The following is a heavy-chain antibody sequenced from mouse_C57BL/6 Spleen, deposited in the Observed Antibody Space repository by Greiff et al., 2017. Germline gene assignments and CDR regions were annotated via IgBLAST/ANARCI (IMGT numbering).Heavy chain of an antibody. J-gene: IGHJ2*01. D-gene: IGHD1-1*01. CDR2: IDPSDSET. CDR3: ARGDYYGSSYYFDY. Sequence: QVQLQQSGAELVRPGSSVKLSCKASGYTFTSYWMHWVKQRPIQGLEWIGNIDPSDSETHYNQKFKDKATLTVDKSSSTAYMQLSSLTSEDSAVYYCARGDYYGSSYYFDYWGQGTTLTVSS. V-gene: IGHV1-52*01. CDR1: GYTFTSYW.